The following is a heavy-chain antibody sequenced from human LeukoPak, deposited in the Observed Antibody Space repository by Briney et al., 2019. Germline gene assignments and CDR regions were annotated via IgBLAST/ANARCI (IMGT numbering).Heavy chain of an antibody. J-gene: IGHJ4*02. Sequence: GGSLRLSCAASGFTFSSYGMHWVRQAPGKGPEWVAVIWYDGSNKYYADSVKGRFTISRDNSKNTLYLQMNSLRAEDTAVYYCARARMATIFLDYWGQGTLVTVSS. CDR3: ARARMATIFLDY. V-gene: IGHV3-33*01. CDR1: GFTFSSYG. CDR2: IWYDGSNK. D-gene: IGHD5-24*01.